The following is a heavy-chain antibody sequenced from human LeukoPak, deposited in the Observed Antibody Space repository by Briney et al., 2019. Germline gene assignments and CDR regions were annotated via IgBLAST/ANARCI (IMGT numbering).Heavy chain of an antibody. CDR3: AKNIAIVAAPSSYGLDV. Sequence: QPGGSLILSCAASGFTFSDHYMDWVRQAPGKGLEWVGRIKHKAHSYTTEYAASVKGRFTISRDDSKSSLYLQMNSLRAEDTAFYYCAKNIAIVAAPSSYGLDVWGQGTTVTVSS. CDR2: IKHKAHSYTT. J-gene: IGHJ6*02. V-gene: IGHV3-72*01. CDR1: GFTFSDHY. D-gene: IGHD6-13*01.